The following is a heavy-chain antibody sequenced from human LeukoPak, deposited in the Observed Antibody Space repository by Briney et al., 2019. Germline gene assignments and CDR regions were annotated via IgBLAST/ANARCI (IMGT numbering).Heavy chain of an antibody. CDR1: GYTFTSYG. D-gene: IGHD3-9*01. CDR2: ISAYNDNT. V-gene: IGHV1-18*01. J-gene: IGHJ6*02. CDR3: AKGYDILTRYYYYYGMDV. Sequence: GASVKVSCKASGYTFTSYGISWVRQAPGQGLEWMGWISAYNDNTNYAQELQGRVTMTTDTSTSTAYMELRSLRSDDTAVYYCAKGYDILTRYYYYYGMDVWGQGTTVTVSS.